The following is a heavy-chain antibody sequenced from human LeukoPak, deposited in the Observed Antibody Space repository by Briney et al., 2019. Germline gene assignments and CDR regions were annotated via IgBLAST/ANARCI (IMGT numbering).Heavy chain of an antibody. V-gene: IGHV3-21*01. J-gene: IGHJ4*02. CDR3: ASTLSGSYSTYDY. D-gene: IGHD1-26*01. Sequence: PGGSLRLSCAASGFTFSSYAMHWVRQAPGKGLEWVSSISSSSSYIYYADSVKGRFTISRDNAKNSLYLQMNSLRAEDTAVYYCASTLSGSYSTYDYWGQGTLVTVSS. CDR1: GFTFSSYA. CDR2: ISSSSSYI.